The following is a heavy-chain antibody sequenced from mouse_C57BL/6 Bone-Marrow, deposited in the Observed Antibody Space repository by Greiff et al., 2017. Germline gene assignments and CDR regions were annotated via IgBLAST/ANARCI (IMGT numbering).Heavy chain of an antibody. Sequence: EVMLVESGGGLVKPGGSLKLSCAASGFTFSDYGMHWVRQAPEKGLEWVAYISSGSSTIYYADTVKGRFTISSDNAKNTLFLQMTSLRSEDTAVYYCARSYGAWDFDVWGTGTTVTVSS. J-gene: IGHJ1*03. CDR2: ISSGSSTI. D-gene: IGHD1-1*01. CDR1: GFTFSDYG. V-gene: IGHV5-17*01. CDR3: ARSYGAWDFDV.